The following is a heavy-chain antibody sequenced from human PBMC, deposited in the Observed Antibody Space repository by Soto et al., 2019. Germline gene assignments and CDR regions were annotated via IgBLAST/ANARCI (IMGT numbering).Heavy chain of an antibody. Sequence: QVQLQESGPGLVKPSQTLSLTCTVSGGSISSGGYYWSWIRQHPGKGLEWIGYISYSGSTYYNPSLKRRVTISVDTSKNQFSLKLSSVTAADTAVYYCARDVDGDYFWYFDLWGRGTLVTVSS. CDR1: GGSISSGGYY. CDR2: ISYSGST. J-gene: IGHJ2*01. D-gene: IGHD4-17*01. CDR3: ARDVDGDYFWYFDL. V-gene: IGHV4-31*03.